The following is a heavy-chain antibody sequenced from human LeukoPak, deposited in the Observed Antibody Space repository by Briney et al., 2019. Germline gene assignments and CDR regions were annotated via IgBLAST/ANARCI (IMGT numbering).Heavy chain of an antibody. D-gene: IGHD3-10*01. J-gene: IGHJ3*02. Sequence: SETLSLTCTVSGGSISRYYWSWIRRPPGQGLEWIGYSDDSGNTNYNPSLKSQVTISVDKSKNQFSLKLSFVTAADTAMYYCARSDYHNSGSHTVFDAFDIWGQGTRVTVSS. CDR2: SDDSGNT. CDR3: ARSDYHNSGSHTVFDAFDI. V-gene: IGHV4-59*01. CDR1: GGSISRYY.